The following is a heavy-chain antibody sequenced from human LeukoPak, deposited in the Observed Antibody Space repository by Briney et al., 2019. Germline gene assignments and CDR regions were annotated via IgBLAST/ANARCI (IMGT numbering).Heavy chain of an antibody. CDR3: ARDPRDCSSTSCGYLDY. V-gene: IGHV3-30*04. D-gene: IGHD2-2*01. J-gene: IGHJ4*02. CDR1: GFTFSSYA. Sequence: GGSLRLSCAASGFTFSSYAMRWVRQAPGKGLEWVAVISYDGSNKYYADSVKGRFTISRDNSKNTLYLQMNSLRAEDTAVYYCARDPRDCSSTSCGYLDYWGQGTLVTVSS. CDR2: ISYDGSNK.